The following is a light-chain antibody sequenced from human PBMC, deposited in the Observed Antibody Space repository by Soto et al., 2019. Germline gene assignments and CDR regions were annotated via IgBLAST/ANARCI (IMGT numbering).Light chain of an antibody. J-gene: IGLJ1*01. CDR2: EGN. V-gene: IGLV2-23*01. Sequence: QSVLTQPASVSGSPGQSITISCTGTSSDVGSYNLVSWYQQHPGKAPKLMIYEGNKRPSGVSNRFSGSKSGNTASLTIYGLQAEDEADYYCCSYAGSSSLYVFGTGTKLTVL. CDR3: CSYAGSSSLYV. CDR1: SSDVGSYNL.